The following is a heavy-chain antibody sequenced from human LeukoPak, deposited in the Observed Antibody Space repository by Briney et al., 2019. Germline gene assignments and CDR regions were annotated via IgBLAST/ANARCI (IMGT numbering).Heavy chain of an antibody. CDR2: FDPEDGET. V-gene: IGHV1-24*01. D-gene: IGHD5-12*01. Sequence: ASVKVSCKVSGYTLTELSMHWVRQAPGKGLEWMGGFDPEDGETIYAQKFQGRVTMTEDTSTDTAYMDLSSLRSEDTAMYYCAREEGRRGYSGYQFDYWGQGTPVTVSS. J-gene: IGHJ4*02. CDR3: AREEGRRGYSGYQFDY. CDR1: GYTLTELS.